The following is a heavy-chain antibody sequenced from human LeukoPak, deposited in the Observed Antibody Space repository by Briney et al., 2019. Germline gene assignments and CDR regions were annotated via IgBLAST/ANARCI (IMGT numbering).Heavy chain of an antibody. CDR3: ARDGNFDI. J-gene: IGHJ3*02. D-gene: IGHD4-23*01. Sequence: ASVKVSCKASGYDFTGFFMHGVRQAPGQGLEWMGWISPNSGGTNYAQKFQGRVTMTRDTSISTAYMELNRLTSDDTAVYYCARDGNFDIWGQGTVVTVSS. V-gene: IGHV1-2*02. CDR2: ISPNSGGT. CDR1: GYDFTGFF.